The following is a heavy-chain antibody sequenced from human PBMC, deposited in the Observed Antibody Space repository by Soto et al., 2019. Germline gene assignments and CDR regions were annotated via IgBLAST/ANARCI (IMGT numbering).Heavy chain of an antibody. CDR2: ISYDGSNK. V-gene: IGHV3-30-3*01. CDR3: ARQASYYYDSSGYPPFDY. J-gene: IGHJ4*02. CDR1: GFTFSSYA. Sequence: GGSLRLSCAASGFTFSSYAMHWVRQAPGKGLEWVAVISYDGSNKYYADSVKGRFTISRDNSKNTLYLQMNSLRAEDTAVYYCARQASYYYDSSGYPPFDYWGQGTLVTVSS. D-gene: IGHD3-22*01.